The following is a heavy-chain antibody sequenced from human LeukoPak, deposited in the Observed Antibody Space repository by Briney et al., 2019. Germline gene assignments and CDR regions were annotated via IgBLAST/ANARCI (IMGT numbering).Heavy chain of an antibody. CDR1: GGTFSSYA. CDR3: ARYQLLPSATPYYYYGMDV. CDR2: IIPIFGTA. J-gene: IGHJ6*04. D-gene: IGHD2-2*01. V-gene: IGHV1-69*01. Sequence: SVKVSCKASGGTFSSYAISWVRQAPGQGLEWMGGIIPIFGTANYAQKFQGRVTITADDSTSTAYMELSSLRSEDTAVYYCARYQLLPSATPYYYYGMDVWGKGTTVTVSS.